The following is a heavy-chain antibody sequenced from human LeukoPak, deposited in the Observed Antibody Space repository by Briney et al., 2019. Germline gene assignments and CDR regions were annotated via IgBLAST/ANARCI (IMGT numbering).Heavy chain of an antibody. CDR3: ASVHYYGSGIFDY. Sequence: SETLSLTCTVSGGSISSSSYYWGWIRQPPGKGLEWIGSIYYSGRTYYNPSLKSRVTISVDTSKNQFSLKLSSVTAADTAVYYCASVHYYGSGIFDYWGQGTLVTVSS. CDR1: GGSISSSSYY. CDR2: IYYSGRT. V-gene: IGHV4-39*01. D-gene: IGHD3-10*01. J-gene: IGHJ4*02.